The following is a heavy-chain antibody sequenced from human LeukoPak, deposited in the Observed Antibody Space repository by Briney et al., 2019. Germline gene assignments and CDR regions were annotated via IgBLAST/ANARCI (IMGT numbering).Heavy chain of an antibody. CDR3: AKGAGVGINAFDI. CDR1: GFTFDDYA. Sequence: GRSLRLSCAASGFTFDDYAMHWVRQAPGKGLEWVSGISWNSGSIGYADSVKGRFTISRDNAKNSLYLQMNSLRAEDTALYYCAKGAGVGINAFDIWGQGTMVTVSS. D-gene: IGHD2-15*01. CDR2: ISWNSGSI. J-gene: IGHJ3*02. V-gene: IGHV3-9*01.